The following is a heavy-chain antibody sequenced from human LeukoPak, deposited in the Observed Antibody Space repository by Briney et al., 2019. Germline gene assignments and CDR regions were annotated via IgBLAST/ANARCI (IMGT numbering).Heavy chain of an antibody. CDR1: GFTFSSYA. CDR3: AKDRPLNWGYYFDY. D-gene: IGHD7-27*01. Sequence: PGGSLRLSCAASGFTFSSYAMSCVRQAPGKGLEWVSAISASGGSTYYVDSVKGRFTISRDTSKNTLFLQMSSLRAEDTAIYYCAKDRPLNWGYYFDYWGQGTLVTVSS. CDR2: ISASGGST. J-gene: IGHJ4*02. V-gene: IGHV3-23*01.